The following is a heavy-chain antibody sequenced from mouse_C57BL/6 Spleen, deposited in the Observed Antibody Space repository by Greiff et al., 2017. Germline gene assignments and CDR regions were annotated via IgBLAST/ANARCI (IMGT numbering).Heavy chain of an antibody. D-gene: IGHD2-10*01. V-gene: IGHV1-52*01. CDR2: IDPSDSET. CDR3: ARSYYGNYY. J-gene: IGHJ2*01. CDR1: GYTFTSYR. Sequence: QVQLQQPGAELVRPGSSVKLSCKASGYTFTSYRMHWVKQRPIQGLEWIGNIDPSDSETHYNQKFKDKATLTVDKSSSTAYMQLSSLTSEDSAVYYCARSYYGNYYWGQGTTLTVSS.